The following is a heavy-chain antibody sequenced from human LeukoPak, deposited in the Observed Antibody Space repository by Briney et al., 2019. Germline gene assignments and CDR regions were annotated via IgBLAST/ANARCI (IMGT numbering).Heavy chain of an antibody. J-gene: IGHJ4*02. CDR1: GFTFSSYA. CDR3: AREGFCTNGVCYIVDY. V-gene: IGHV3-23*01. D-gene: IGHD2-8*01. Sequence: GGSLRLSCAASGFTFSSYAMSWVRQAPGKGLEWVSAIGGSGSGTYYADSVKGRFTISRDNSKNTLYLQMNSLRAEDTAIYYCAREGFCTNGVCYIVDYWGQGTLVTVSS. CDR2: IGGSGSGT.